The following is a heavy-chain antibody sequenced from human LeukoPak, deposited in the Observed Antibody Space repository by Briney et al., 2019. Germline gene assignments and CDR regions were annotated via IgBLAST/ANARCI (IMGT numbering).Heavy chain of an antibody. CDR1: GFTVSSNY. CDR2: IYSGGST. J-gene: IGHJ4*02. D-gene: IGHD3-10*01. CDR3: ARDGGSGSFDY. V-gene: IGHV3-66*01. Sequence: PGGSLRLSCAASGFTVSSNYMSSVRQAPGKGLECVSVIYSGGSTYYADSVKGRFTISRDNSKDTLYLQMNSLRAEDTAVYYCARDGGSGSFDYWGQGTLVTVSS.